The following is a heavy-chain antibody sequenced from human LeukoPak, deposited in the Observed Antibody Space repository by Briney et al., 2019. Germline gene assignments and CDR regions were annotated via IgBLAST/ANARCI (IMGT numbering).Heavy chain of an antibody. J-gene: IGHJ6*04. D-gene: IGHD1-1*01. CDR2: ISGSGGST. CDR1: GFTFSSYA. V-gene: IGHV3-23*01. Sequence: GGSLRLSCAASGFTFSSYAMSWVRQAPGKGLEWVSAISGSGGSTYYADSVKGRFTISRDNSKNTLYLQMNGLRAEDTAVYYCAKNREEYNWNLAAYYYYYGMDVWGKGTTVTVSS. CDR3: AKNREEYNWNLAAYYYYYGMDV.